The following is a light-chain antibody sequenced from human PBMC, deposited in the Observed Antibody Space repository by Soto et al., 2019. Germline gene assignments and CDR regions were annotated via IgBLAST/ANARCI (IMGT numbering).Light chain of an antibody. CDR1: QSIRNS. V-gene: IGKV3-15*01. J-gene: IGKJ2*01. Sequence: EIVMTQSPATLSVSPGERATLSCRASQSIRNSLAWYQQKPGQAPRLLLYGASTRATGIPARFSGGGSGTEFTLTISSLQSEDFAVYYCQQYNNWPPYTFGQGTKV. CDR3: QQYNNWPPYT. CDR2: GAS.